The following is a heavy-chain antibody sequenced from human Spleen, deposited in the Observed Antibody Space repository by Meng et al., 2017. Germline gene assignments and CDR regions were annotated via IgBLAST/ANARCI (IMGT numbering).Heavy chain of an antibody. CDR2: INHSGST. CDR3: ARGGVTTVTSFDS. V-gene: IGHV4-34*01. J-gene: IGHJ4*02. CDR1: GGSFSGYY. Sequence: QVQLQQWGAGLLKPSETLSLTCAVYGGSFSGYYWSWIRQPPGKGLEWIGEINHSGSTNYNPSLKSRVTISVDTSKDQFSLQLSSVTAADTAVYFCARGGVTTVTSFDSWGQGTLVTVSS. D-gene: IGHD4-17*01.